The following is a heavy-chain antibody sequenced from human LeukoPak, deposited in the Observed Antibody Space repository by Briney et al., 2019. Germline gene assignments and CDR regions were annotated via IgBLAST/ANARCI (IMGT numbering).Heavy chain of an antibody. D-gene: IGHD2-15*01. Sequence: SETLSLTCAVYGGSFSGYYWSWIRQPPGKGLEWIGEINQSGSTNYNPSLKSRVTISIDTSKNQFSLKLSSVTAADTAVYYCARTTEGYCRGRSCYSYYYYMDVWGKGTTVTVSS. CDR2: INQSGST. V-gene: IGHV4-34*01. CDR3: ARTTEGYCRGRSCYSYYYYMDV. CDR1: GGSFSGYY. J-gene: IGHJ6*03.